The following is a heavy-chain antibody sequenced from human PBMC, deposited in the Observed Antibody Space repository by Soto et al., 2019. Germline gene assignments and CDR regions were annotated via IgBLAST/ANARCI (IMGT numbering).Heavy chain of an antibody. CDR3: VRAGWNYYYYGMDI. D-gene: IGHD1-1*01. CDR2: IRSKAQNYAT. J-gene: IGHJ6*02. CDR1: GFTFSDSA. V-gene: IGHV3-73*02. Sequence: EVQLVESGGGLVQPGGSLKLSCAASGFTFSDSAMHWVRQASGKGLEWVGRIRSKAQNYATAYAASVQGRFTISRDDSKNTAYLQMNSLKTEDTAVYYCVRAGWNYYYYGMDIWGQGITVTVSS.